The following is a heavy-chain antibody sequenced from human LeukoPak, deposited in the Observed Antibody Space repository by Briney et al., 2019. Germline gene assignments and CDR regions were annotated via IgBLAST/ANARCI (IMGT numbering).Heavy chain of an antibody. V-gene: IGHV3-66*03. J-gene: IGHJ4*02. CDR3: AKDFESVVPYYGSGTDY. CDR2: INGHGST. Sequence: GGSLRLSCAASGFTVSSNYMTWVRQAPGKGLEWVSAINGHGSTFYADSVKGRFTISRDNSKNTLYLQMNSLRAEDTAVYYCAKDFESVVPYYGSGTDYWGQGTLVTVSS. CDR1: GFTVSSNY. D-gene: IGHD3-10*01.